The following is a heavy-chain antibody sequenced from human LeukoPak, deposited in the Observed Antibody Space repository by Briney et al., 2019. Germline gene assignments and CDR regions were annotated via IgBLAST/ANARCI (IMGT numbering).Heavy chain of an antibody. CDR1: GYTFTSYA. CDR2: INAGNGNT. V-gene: IGHV1-3*01. CDR3: ARVVSSGWASYYFDY. Sequence: GASVKVSCKASGYTFTSYAMHWVRQAAGQSLEWMGWINAGNGNTKYSQKFQGRVTITRDTSASTAYMELSSLRSEDTAVYYCARVVSSGWASYYFDYWGQGTLVTVSS. D-gene: IGHD6-19*01. J-gene: IGHJ4*02.